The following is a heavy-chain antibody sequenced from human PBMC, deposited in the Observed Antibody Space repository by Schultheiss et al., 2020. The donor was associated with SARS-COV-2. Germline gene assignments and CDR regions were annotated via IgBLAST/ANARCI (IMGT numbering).Heavy chain of an antibody. J-gene: IGHJ4*02. CDR1: GFTFSTYG. V-gene: IGHV3-33*06. Sequence: GGSLRLSCAASGFTFSTYGFHWVRQAPGKGLEWVAVIWFDGSKKYYADSVKGRFTISRDNSMNTVYLQMNSLRGEDTALYYCAKGVYGDFPYYFDYWGQGTLVTVSS. CDR2: IWFDGSKK. D-gene: IGHD4-17*01. CDR3: AKGVYGDFPYYFDY.